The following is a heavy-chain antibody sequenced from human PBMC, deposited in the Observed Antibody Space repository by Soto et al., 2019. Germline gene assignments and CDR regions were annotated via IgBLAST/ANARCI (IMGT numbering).Heavy chain of an antibody. V-gene: IGHV3-30-3*01. CDR1: GFTFSSYA. Sequence: PGGSLRLSCAASGFTFSSYAMHWVRQAPGKGLEWVAVISYDGSNKYYADSVKGRFTISRDNSKNTLYLQMNSLRAEDTAVYYCARTDSYYYDSSGYYRWFDYWGPGTLVTVSS. J-gene: IGHJ4*02. CDR3: ARTDSYYYDSSGYYRWFDY. CDR2: ISYDGSNK. D-gene: IGHD3-22*01.